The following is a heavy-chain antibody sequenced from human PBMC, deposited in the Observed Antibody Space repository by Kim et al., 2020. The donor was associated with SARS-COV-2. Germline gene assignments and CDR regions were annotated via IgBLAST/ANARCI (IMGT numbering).Heavy chain of an antibody. CDR2: FDPEDGET. CDR1: GYTLTELS. J-gene: IGHJ6*02. Sequence: ASVKVSCKVSGYTLTELSMHWVRQAPGKGLEWMGGFDPEDGETIYAQKFQGRVTMTEDTSTDTAYMELSSLRSEDTAVYYCATWGFGEPQHIYYGMDVWGQGTTVTVSS. D-gene: IGHD3-10*01. CDR3: ATWGFGEPQHIYYGMDV. V-gene: IGHV1-24*01.